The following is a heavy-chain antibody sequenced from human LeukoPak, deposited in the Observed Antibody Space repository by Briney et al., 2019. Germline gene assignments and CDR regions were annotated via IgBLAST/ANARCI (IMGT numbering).Heavy chain of an antibody. CDR1: GGSISSSNW. D-gene: IGHD3-22*01. J-gene: IGHJ3*02. CDR2: IYHSGST. CDR3: ARVSSITMIVVVPDDAFDI. V-gene: IGHV4-4*02. Sequence: SETLSLTCAVSGGSISSSNWWSWVRQPPGKGLEWIWEIYHSGSTNYNPSLKSRVTISVDKSKNQFSLKLSSVTAADTAVYYCARVSSITMIVVVPDDAFDIWGQGTMVTVSS.